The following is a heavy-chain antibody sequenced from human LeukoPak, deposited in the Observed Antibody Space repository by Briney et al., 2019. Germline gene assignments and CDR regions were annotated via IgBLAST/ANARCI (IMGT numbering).Heavy chain of an antibody. J-gene: IGHJ4*02. V-gene: IGHV1-69*06. CDR3: ARAGKDFWSGYYTYYFDY. Sequence: SVKVSCKASGGTFSSYAISWVRQAPGQGLEWMGGIIPIFGTANYAQKFQGRVTITADKSTSTAYMELSSLRSEDTAVYYCARAGKDFWSGYYTYYFDYWGQGTLVTVSS. CDR2: IIPIFGTA. D-gene: IGHD3-3*01. CDR1: GGTFSSYA.